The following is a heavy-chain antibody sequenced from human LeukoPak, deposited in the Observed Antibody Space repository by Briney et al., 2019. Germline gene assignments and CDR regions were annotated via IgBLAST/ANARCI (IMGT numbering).Heavy chain of an antibody. CDR1: GGTFSSYA. Sequence: ASVKVSCKASGGTFSSYAISWVRQAPGQGLEWMGWISAYNGNTNYAQKLQGRVTMTTDTSTSTAYMELRSLRSDDTAVYYCARTYYDILTGQFDYWGQGTLVTVSS. D-gene: IGHD3-9*01. J-gene: IGHJ4*02. CDR3: ARTYYDILTGQFDY. CDR2: ISAYNGNT. V-gene: IGHV1-18*01.